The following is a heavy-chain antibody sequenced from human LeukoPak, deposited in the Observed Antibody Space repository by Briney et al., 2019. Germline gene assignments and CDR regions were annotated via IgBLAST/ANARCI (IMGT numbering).Heavy chain of an antibody. J-gene: IGHJ4*02. Sequence: GGSLRLSCVASGFTFTSHSMHWVRQAPGKGLEWVAVVSHDEKKIFYADSLKGRFTVSRDNSKNAVYLQMNSLRDEDTAVYYCARVKNHRGIAVAGGDYWGQGTLVTVSS. CDR1: GFTFTSHS. CDR2: VSHDEKKI. D-gene: IGHD6-13*01. V-gene: IGHV3-30*04. CDR3: ARVKNHRGIAVAGGDY.